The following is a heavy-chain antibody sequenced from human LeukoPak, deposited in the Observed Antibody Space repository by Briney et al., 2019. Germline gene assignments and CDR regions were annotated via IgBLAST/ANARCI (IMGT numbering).Heavy chain of an antibody. Sequence: PGGSLRLSCAASGFTFSSYGMHWVRQAPGKGLEWGAVISYDGSNKYYADSVKGRFTISRDNSKNTLYLQMNSLRAEDTAVYYCAKDPNYGSGTSYYFDYWGQGTLVTVSS. V-gene: IGHV3-30*18. D-gene: IGHD3-10*01. CDR2: ISYDGSNK. CDR1: GFTFSSYG. J-gene: IGHJ4*02. CDR3: AKDPNYGSGTSYYFDY.